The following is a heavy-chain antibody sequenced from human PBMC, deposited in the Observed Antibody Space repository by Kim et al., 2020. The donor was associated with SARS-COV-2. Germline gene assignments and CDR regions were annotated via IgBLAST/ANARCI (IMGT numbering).Heavy chain of an antibody. V-gene: IGHV3-23*01. CDR3: ANEKSAHGTYTY. D-gene: IGHD1-26*01. CDR2: VRYSGDDT. CDR1: GFTFSSYA. Sequence: GGSLRLSRAASGFTFSSYAMSWVRQAPGKGLEWVSGVRYSGDDTYYADSVTDRFTVSRDNSKNTLYLQINSLRAEDTAIYYCANEKSAHGTYTYWGQG. J-gene: IGHJ1*01.